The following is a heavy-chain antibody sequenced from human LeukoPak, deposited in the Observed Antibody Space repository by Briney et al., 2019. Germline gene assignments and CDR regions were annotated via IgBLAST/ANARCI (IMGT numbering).Heavy chain of an antibody. D-gene: IGHD3-16*01. J-gene: IGHJ4*02. Sequence: GGSLRLSCAASGFTYNDYWMTWVRQAPGKGLEWVANIKQDGSEKNYVDSVKGRFIISRDNAKNSLYLQMNTLRADDTAVYYCARDGFGTGSNWGQGTLVTVSS. V-gene: IGHV3-7*03. CDR3: ARDGFGTGSN. CDR1: GFTYNDYW. CDR2: IKQDGSEK.